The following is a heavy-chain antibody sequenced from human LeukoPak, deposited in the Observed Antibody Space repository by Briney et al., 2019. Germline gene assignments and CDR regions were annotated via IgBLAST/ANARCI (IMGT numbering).Heavy chain of an antibody. J-gene: IGHJ4*02. CDR3: ARDHCSSTSCYRSFDY. Sequence: PSETLSLTCTVSGGSISSYYWSWIRQPAGKGLEWIGRIYTSGSTNYNPSLKGRVTMSVDTSKNQFSLKLSSVTAADTAVYYCARDHCSSTSCYRSFDYWGQGTLVTVSS. V-gene: IGHV4-4*07. D-gene: IGHD2-2*02. CDR1: GGSISSYY. CDR2: IYTSGST.